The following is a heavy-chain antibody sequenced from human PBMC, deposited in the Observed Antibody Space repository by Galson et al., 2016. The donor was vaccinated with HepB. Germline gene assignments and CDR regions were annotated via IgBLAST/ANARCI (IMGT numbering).Heavy chain of an antibody. CDR3: ARGGGSGNYFYYHYHMDV. J-gene: IGHJ6*03. Sequence: CAISGDSVSNNGVAWNWIRQSPSRGLEWLGRANYRSNFYYDYATSVKSRITINADTSKNQTSVQLNSVTPDDTAVYYCARGGGSGNYFYYHYHMDVWGQGTTVTVSS. D-gene: IGHD3-10*01. V-gene: IGHV6-1*01. CDR2: ANYRSNFYY. CDR1: GDSVSNNGVA.